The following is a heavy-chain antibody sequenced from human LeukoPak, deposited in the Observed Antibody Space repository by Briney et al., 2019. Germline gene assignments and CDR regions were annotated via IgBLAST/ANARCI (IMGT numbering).Heavy chain of an antibody. J-gene: IGHJ6*03. CDR1: GFTFSSYA. CDR2: ISGSGGST. CDR3: AKGGYCSSTSCYSYYYYMDV. D-gene: IGHD2-2*01. V-gene: IGHV3-23*01. Sequence: GGSLRLSCAASGFTFSSYAMSWVRQAPGKGLEWVSAISGSGGSTYYADSVKGRFTISRDNSKNTLYLQMNSLRAADTAVYYCAKGGYCSSTSCYSYYYYMDVWGKGTTVTVSS.